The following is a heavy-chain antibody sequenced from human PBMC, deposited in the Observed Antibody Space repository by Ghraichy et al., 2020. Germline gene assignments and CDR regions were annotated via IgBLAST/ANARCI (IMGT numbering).Heavy chain of an antibody. D-gene: IGHD3-3*01. CDR2: IYYSGST. CDR3: ARAAPYYDFWSGNAAENYYYYYMDV. CDR1: GGSISSYY. V-gene: IGHV4-59*01. J-gene: IGHJ6*03. Sequence: SETLSLTCTVSGGSISSYYWSWIRQPPGKGLEWIGYIYYSGSTNYNPSLKSRVTISVDTSKNQFSLKLSSVTAADTAVYYCARAAPYYDFWSGNAAENYYYYYMDVWGKGTTVTVSS.